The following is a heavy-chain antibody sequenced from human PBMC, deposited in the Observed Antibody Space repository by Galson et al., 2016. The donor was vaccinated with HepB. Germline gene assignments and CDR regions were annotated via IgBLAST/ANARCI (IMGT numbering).Heavy chain of an antibody. CDR1: GFTVSNNY. CDR2: IYSGGST. Sequence: SLRLSCAASGFTVSNNYMRWVRQAPGKGLEWVSLIYSGGSTYYADSVKGRFTISRDSSKNTLYLRMNSLRAEDTAVYYCAKGDDFWSGYYGGLWGQGTLVTVSS. J-gene: IGHJ4*02. V-gene: IGHV3-66*01. CDR3: AKGDDFWSGYYGGL. D-gene: IGHD3-3*01.